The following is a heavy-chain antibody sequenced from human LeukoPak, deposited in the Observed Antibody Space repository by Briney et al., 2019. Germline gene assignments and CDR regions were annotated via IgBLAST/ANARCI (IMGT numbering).Heavy chain of an antibody. CDR1: GYTFTSYG. D-gene: IGHD1-26*01. CDR3: ARVREYSGSYKYYFDY. V-gene: IGHV1-18*01. CDR2: ISAYNGNT. J-gene: IGHJ4*02. Sequence: VASVKVSCKASGYTFTSYGISWVRQAPGQGLEWMGWISAYNGNTNYAQKLQGRVTMTTDTSTSTAYMGLRSLRSDDTAVYYCARVREYSGSYKYYFDYWGQGTLVTVSS.